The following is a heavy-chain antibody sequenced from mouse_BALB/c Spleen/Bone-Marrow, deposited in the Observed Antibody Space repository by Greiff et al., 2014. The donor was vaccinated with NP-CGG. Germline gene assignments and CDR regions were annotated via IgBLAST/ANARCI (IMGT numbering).Heavy chain of an antibody. J-gene: IGHJ2*01. CDR1: GYSFTGYF. CDR2: INPYNGDT. CDR3: ASPFITTAYYFDY. V-gene: IGHV1-20*02. D-gene: IGHD1-2*01. Sequence: EVQLQQSGPELVKPGASVKISCKASGYSFTGYFMNWVMQSHGKSLEWIGRINPYNGDTFYNQKFKGKATLTVDKSSSTAHMELRSLASEDSAVYYCASPFITTAYYFDYWGQGTTLTVSS.